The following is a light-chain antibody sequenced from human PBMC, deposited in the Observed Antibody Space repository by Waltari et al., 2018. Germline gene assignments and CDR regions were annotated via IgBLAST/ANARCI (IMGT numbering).Light chain of an antibody. J-gene: IGLJ3*02. CDR1: SSDVGGYNY. V-gene: IGLV2-14*01. CDR2: DVS. Sequence: QSALTQPASVSGSPGQSITISCTGTSSDVGGYNYVSWYQQHPGKAPKLMIYDVSKRPSGVSKRFSGSKSGNTASLTFSGIQAEDEADYYCSSDTSSSAWVFGGRTKLTVL. CDR3: SSDTSSSAWV.